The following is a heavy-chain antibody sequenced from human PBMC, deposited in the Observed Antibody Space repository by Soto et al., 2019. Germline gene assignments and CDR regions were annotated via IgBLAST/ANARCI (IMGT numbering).Heavy chain of an antibody. CDR3: ASSWKAARPWYYGMDV. J-gene: IGHJ6*02. Sequence: QVQLVQSGAVVKKPGSSVKVSCKASGGTFSSYAISWVRQAPGQGLEWMGGIIPIFGTANYAQKFQGRVTITADESTSTAYMELSSLRSEDTAVYYCASSWKAARPWYYGMDVWGQGTTVTVSS. V-gene: IGHV1-69*01. CDR2: IIPIFGTA. D-gene: IGHD6-6*01. CDR1: GGTFSSYA.